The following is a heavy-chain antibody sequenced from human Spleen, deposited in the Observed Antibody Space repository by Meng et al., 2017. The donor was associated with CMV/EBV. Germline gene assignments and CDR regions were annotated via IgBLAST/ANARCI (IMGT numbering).Heavy chain of an antibody. CDR1: GFTFSRYG. D-gene: IGHD5-24*01. CDR3: VKARGDGYTDSFDV. CDR2: IRFDGSNK. Sequence: GGSLRLSCAASGFTFSRYGMYWVRQAPGKGLEWVTLIRFDGSNKYYVDSVKGRFTISRDNSKNTLYLQMNSLTTEDTAVYHCVKARGDGYTDSFDVWGQGTMVTVSS. J-gene: IGHJ3*01. V-gene: IGHV3-30*02.